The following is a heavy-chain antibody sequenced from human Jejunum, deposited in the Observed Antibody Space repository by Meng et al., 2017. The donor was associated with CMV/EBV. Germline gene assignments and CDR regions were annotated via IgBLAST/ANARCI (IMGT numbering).Heavy chain of an antibody. CDR2: VSPSGST. CDR3: AREWIWSGPVED. D-gene: IGHD3-3*01. Sequence: QLHLRESGPGLVKPSETLSLTCTVSGGSINTYFWSWMRQPAGKGLEWIGRVSPSGSTEYNPSLESRVTLSVDTSENQLSLKVNSVTAADTAVYFCAREWIWSGPVEDWGQGTLVTVSS. CDR1: GGSINTYF. V-gene: IGHV4-4*07. J-gene: IGHJ1*01.